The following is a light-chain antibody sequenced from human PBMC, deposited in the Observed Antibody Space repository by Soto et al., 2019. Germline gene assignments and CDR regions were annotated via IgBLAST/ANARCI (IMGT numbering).Light chain of an antibody. CDR2: DVS. CDR3: YSYAGTYTGYV. V-gene: IGLV2-11*01. J-gene: IGLJ1*01. CDR1: SSDVGGYNF. Sequence: ALTQPRSVSGSPGQSVTISCTGTSSDVGGYNFVSWYQQHPGKAPKLMIYDVSRRPSGVPDRFSGSKSGNTASLTISGLQAEDEADYYCYSYAGTYTGYVFGTGTKVTVL.